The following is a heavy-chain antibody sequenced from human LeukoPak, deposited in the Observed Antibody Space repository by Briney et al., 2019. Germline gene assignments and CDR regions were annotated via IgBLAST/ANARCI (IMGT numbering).Heavy chain of an antibody. D-gene: IGHD2-2*01. CDR3: AKIPTYGYCSSTSCPADYYYYMDV. CDR2: ISGSGGST. V-gene: IGHV3-23*01. J-gene: IGHJ6*03. Sequence: GGSLRLSCAASGFTFSSYAMSWVRQAPGKGLEWVSAISGSGGSTYYADSVKGRLTISRDNSKNTLYLQMNSLRAEDTAVYYCAKIPTYGYCSSTSCPADYYYYMDVWGKGTTVTVSS. CDR1: GFTFSSYA.